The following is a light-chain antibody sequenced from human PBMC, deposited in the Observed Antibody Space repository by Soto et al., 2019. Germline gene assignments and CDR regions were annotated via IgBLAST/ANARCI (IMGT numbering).Light chain of an antibody. CDR1: QSVSSN. Sequence: EIVMTQPPTTVYVAPGERATLSCRASQSVSSNLAWYQQKPGQAPRLLIYGASTRATGIPARFSGSGSGTEFTLTISSLQSEDFAVYYCQQYNNWPPVTFGQGTKVDIK. CDR3: QQYNNWPPVT. V-gene: IGKV3-15*01. J-gene: IGKJ1*01. CDR2: GAS.